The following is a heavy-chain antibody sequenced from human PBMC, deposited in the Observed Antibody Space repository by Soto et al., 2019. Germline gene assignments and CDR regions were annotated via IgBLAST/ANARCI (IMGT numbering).Heavy chain of an antibody. D-gene: IGHD2-2*01. V-gene: IGHV3-48*01. J-gene: IGHJ4*02. CDR1: GFTFSTYS. CDR2: INSTGTIK. CDR3: ARMSSSISPGC. Sequence: GGSLRLSCAASGFTFSTYSMNWVRQAPGKGLEWVSYINSTGTIKYYAGSVKGRFTISRDNAKNSLYLQMNSLIAEDTAVYYCARMSSSISPGCWGQGTLVTVSS.